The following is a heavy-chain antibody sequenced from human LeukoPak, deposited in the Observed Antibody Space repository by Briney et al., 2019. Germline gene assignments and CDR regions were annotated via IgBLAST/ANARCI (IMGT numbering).Heavy chain of an antibody. J-gene: IGHJ3*02. CDR1: GYTFTSYG. D-gene: IGHD2-2*01. CDR3: ARDSPSYQLLAPLDAFDI. CDR2: ISAYNGNT. Sequence: ASVKVSCKASGYTFTSYGISWARQAPGQGLEWMGWISAYNGNTNYAQKLQGRVTITTDTSTSTAYMELRSLRSDDTAVYYCARDSPSYQLLAPLDAFDIWGQGTMVTVSS. V-gene: IGHV1-18*01.